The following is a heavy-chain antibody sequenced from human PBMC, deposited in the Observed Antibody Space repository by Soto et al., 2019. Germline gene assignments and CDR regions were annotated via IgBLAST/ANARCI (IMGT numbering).Heavy chain of an antibody. V-gene: IGHV2-5*02. Sequence: QITLKESGPTLVKPTQTLTLTCTFSGFSLSTSGVAVGWIRQPPGKALEWLALIYWDDDKSYSPSLKSRLTVTRDTSKNQVVLTRPNMDPVDTATYYCARALDYGGRWYFDLWGRGTLVTVSS. CDR1: GFSLSTSGVA. J-gene: IGHJ2*01. D-gene: IGHD4-17*01. CDR3: ARALDYGGRWYFDL. CDR2: IYWDDDK.